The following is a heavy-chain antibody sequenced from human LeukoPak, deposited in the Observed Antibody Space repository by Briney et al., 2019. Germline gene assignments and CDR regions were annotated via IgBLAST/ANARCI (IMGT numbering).Heavy chain of an antibody. CDR3: AKDPQRYFDWFPNGAFDI. Sequence: QPGGSLRLSCAASGFSVSRNFMTWVRQAPGKGLEWVSIMYGDGSTYNADSVKGRFTISRDNSNNTVFLQMNGLRAEDTAVYYCAKDPQRYFDWFPNGAFDIWGQGTMVTVSS. CDR1: GFSVSRNF. J-gene: IGHJ3*02. D-gene: IGHD3-9*01. V-gene: IGHV3-66*01. CDR2: MYGDGST.